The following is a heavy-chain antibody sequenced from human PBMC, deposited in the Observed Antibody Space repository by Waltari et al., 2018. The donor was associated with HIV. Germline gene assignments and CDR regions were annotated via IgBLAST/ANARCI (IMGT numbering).Heavy chain of an antibody. Sequence: QVQLQESGPGLVKPSETLSLTCTVSGGSISSYYWRWIRQPAGKGLEWIGRIYTSGSTNYNPSLKSRVTMSVDTSKNQFSLKLSSVTAADTAVYYCARVHIAVAGSDAFDIWGQGTMVTVSS. CDR1: GGSISSYY. J-gene: IGHJ3*02. CDR3: ARVHIAVAGSDAFDI. D-gene: IGHD6-19*01. CDR2: IYTSGST. V-gene: IGHV4-4*07.